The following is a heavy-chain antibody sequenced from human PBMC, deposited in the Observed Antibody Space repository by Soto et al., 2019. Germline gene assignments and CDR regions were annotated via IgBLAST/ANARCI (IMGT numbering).Heavy chain of an antibody. CDR2: IIPIFGTA. CDR3: ARDGGSYDFWSGSPDYYGMDV. J-gene: IGHJ6*02. Sequence: QVQLVQSGAEVKKPGSSVKVSCKASGGTFSSYAISWVRQAPGQGLEWMGGIIPIFGTANYAQKFQGRVTITADESTSTAYMELSSLRSEDTAVYYCARDGGSYDFWSGSPDYYGMDVWGQGTTVTVSS. D-gene: IGHD3-3*01. CDR1: GGTFSSYA. V-gene: IGHV1-69*01.